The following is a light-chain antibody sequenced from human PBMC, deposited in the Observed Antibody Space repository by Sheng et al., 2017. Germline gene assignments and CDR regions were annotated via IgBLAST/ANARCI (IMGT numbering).Light chain of an antibody. Sequence: EIVLTQSPATLSLSPGERATLSCRASQSVSSYLVWYQQKVGQAPRLLIYDASNRATGIPARFSGSGSGADFTLTISSLEPEDSAIYYCQQRHAWPITFGGGTKVE. CDR1: QSVSSY. CDR3: QQRHAWPIT. J-gene: IGKJ4*01. CDR2: DAS. V-gene: IGKV3-11*01.